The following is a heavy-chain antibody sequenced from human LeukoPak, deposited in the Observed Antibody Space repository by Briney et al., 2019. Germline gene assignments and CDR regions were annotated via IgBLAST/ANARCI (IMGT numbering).Heavy chain of an antibody. CDR1: GYIFTNYW. Sequence: HGESLKISCKASGYIFTNYWIGWVRQMPGKGLEWMGIIYPGGSDPTYSPSFQGQVTISADKSIGTAYLQWSSLKASDTAMYYCARLGPRWPNYYFDYWAQGTLVTVSA. CDR2: IYPGGSDP. V-gene: IGHV5-51*01. CDR3: ARLGPRWPNYYFDY. D-gene: IGHD5-24*01. J-gene: IGHJ4*02.